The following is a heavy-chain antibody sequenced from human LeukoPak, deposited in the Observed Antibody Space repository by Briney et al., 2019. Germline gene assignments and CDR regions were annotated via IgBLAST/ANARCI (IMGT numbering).Heavy chain of an antibody. CDR1: GYTFTSYA. D-gene: IGHD3-3*01. Sequence: ASVKVSCKASGYTFTSYAMNWVRQAPGQGLEWMGWINTNTGNPTYAQGFTGRFVFSLDTSVSTAYLQISSLKAEDTAVYYCASEITIFGVVPLHAFDIWGQGTMVTVSS. V-gene: IGHV7-4-1*02. J-gene: IGHJ3*02. CDR2: INTNTGNP. CDR3: ASEITIFGVVPLHAFDI.